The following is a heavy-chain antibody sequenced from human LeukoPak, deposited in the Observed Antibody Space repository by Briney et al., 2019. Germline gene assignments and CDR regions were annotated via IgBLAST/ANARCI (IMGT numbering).Heavy chain of an antibody. D-gene: IGHD4-17*01. CDR1: GFTFSSYA. Sequence: GGSLRLSCAASGFTFSSYAISWVRQAPGMGLEWVSGITAGGGSTYYADSVKGRFTISRDNSKSTLYLQMNSLRAEDTAVYYCAKDADTVPYYFDYWGQGTLITVSS. V-gene: IGHV3-23*01. CDR2: ITAGGGST. J-gene: IGHJ4*02. CDR3: AKDADTVPYYFDY.